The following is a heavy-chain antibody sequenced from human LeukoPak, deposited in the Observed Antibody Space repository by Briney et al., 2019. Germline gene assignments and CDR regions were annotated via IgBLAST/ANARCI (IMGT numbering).Heavy chain of an antibody. CDR3: AKLLKGAYLWFGELYGYFDY. CDR1: GFSDCTIF. V-gene: IGHV3-53*01. D-gene: IGHD3-10*01. J-gene: IGHJ4*02. CDR2: IHIGVTT. Sequence: GGSLRLSCEASGFSDCTIFMGWVRQAPGKGLEWVSIIHIGVTTHYADSVKGRFTISRDNSKNTLYLQMNSLRAEDTAVYYCAKLLKGAYLWFGELYGYFDYWGQGTLVTVSS.